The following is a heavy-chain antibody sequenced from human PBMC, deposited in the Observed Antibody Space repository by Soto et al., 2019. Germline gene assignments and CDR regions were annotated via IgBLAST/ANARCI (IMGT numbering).Heavy chain of an antibody. CDR3: ARGGSRNDYIWGRYHMDG. Sequence: GASVKVSCKASGGTFSSYTISWVRQAPGQGLEWMGRIIPILGIANYAQKFQGRVTITADKSTSTAYMELSSLRSEDTAVYYCARGGSRNDYIWGRYHMDGWGKGTTVNLSS. CDR1: GGTFSSYT. V-gene: IGHV1-69*02. J-gene: IGHJ6*03. CDR2: IIPILGIA. D-gene: IGHD3-16*01.